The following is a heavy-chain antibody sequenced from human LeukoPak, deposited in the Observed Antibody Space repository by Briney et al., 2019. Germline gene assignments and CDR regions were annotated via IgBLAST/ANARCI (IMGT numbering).Heavy chain of an antibody. CDR2: ISWDGGST. Sequence: GGSLRLSCAASGFTFDDYAMHWVRQAPGKGLEWVSLISWDGGSTYYADSVKGRFTISRDNSKNSLYLQMNSLRAEDTAVYYCAKGGLPYSGSYYFDYWGQGTLVTVSS. CDR1: GFTFDDYA. J-gene: IGHJ4*02. V-gene: IGHV3-43D*03. D-gene: IGHD1-26*01. CDR3: AKGGLPYSGSYYFDY.